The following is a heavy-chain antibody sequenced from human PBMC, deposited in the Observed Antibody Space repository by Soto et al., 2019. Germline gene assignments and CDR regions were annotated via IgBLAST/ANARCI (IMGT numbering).Heavy chain of an antibody. J-gene: IGHJ4*02. CDR1: GGSISSGGYS. Sequence: QLQLQESGSGLVKPSQTLSLTCAVSGGSISSGGYSWSWIRQPPGKGLECIGYISHSGSTYYNPSXXSRVTISVDRSKNQFSLKLSSVTAADTAVYSCARGAAMVDYWGQGTLVTVSS. V-gene: IGHV4-30-2*01. CDR2: ISHSGST. D-gene: IGHD5-18*01. CDR3: ARGAAMVDY.